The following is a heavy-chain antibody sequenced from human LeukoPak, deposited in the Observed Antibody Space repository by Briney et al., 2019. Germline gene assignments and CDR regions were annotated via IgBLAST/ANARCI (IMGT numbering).Heavy chain of an antibody. CDR1: GFTFSSYG. V-gene: IGHV3-30*03. CDR2: ISYDGSNI. CDR3: ARRFGY. Sequence: PGGSLRLSCAASGFTFSSYGMHWVRQAPGRGLEWVAVISYDGSNINYAESVEGRFTISRDNSKNTLYLQMNSLRAEDTAVYYCARRFGYWGQGTLVTVSS. D-gene: IGHD3-10*01. J-gene: IGHJ4*02.